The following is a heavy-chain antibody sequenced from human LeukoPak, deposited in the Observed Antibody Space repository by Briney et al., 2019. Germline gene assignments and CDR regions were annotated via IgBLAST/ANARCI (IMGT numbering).Heavy chain of an antibody. CDR3: ARVESMTTQPYYYYYYMDV. Sequence: PSETLSLTCTVSGYSISSGYYWGWIRQPPGQGLEWIGSIYHSGSTYYNPSLKSRVTISVDTSKNQFSLKLSSVTAADTAVYYCARVESMTTQPYYYYYYMDVWGKGTTVTVSS. D-gene: IGHD4-17*01. CDR1: GYSISSGYY. V-gene: IGHV4-38-2*02. CDR2: IYHSGST. J-gene: IGHJ6*03.